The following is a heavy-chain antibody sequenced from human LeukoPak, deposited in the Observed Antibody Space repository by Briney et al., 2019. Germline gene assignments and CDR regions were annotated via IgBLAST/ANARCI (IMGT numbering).Heavy chain of an antibody. CDR2: ISGGGDRT. V-gene: IGHV3-23*01. Sequence: GGSLRLSCAVSGFTFSSYVMTWVRQAPGKGLEWVSGISGGGDRTYYADSVKGRFTISRDNSKNTLYLQMNSLRAEHTAVYYCAKGRRSGSNYNSFDYWGQGTLVTVSS. CDR3: AKGRRSGSNYNSFDY. CDR1: GFTFSSYV. J-gene: IGHJ4*02. D-gene: IGHD3-10*01.